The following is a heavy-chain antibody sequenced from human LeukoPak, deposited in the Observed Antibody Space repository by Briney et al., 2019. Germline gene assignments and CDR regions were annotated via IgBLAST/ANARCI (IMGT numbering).Heavy chain of an antibody. J-gene: IGHJ5*02. Sequence: SETLSLTCAVSGGSISSGGYSWSWIRQPPGKGLEWIGYIYHSGSTYYNPSLKSRVTISVDRSKNQFSLKLSSVTAADTAVYYCARVAAAAGWFDPWGQGTLVTVSS. D-gene: IGHD6-13*01. CDR3: ARVAAAAGWFDP. CDR2: IYHSGST. CDR1: GGSISSGGYS. V-gene: IGHV4-30-2*01.